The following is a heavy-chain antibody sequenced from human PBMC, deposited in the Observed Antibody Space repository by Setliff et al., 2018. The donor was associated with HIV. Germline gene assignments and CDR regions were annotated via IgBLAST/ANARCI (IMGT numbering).Heavy chain of an antibody. Sequence: SETLSLTCSVSGGSITNDNNYWGWIRQSPGKGLEWIGSIYFNGKTYNNPSLKSRVIMSVDRSRSQLSLKVNSVTAADTATYYCARHVIVVVMLYSWDPFDYWGRGTLVTVSS. CDR1: GGSITNDNNY. J-gene: IGHJ4*02. D-gene: IGHD3-16*01. V-gene: IGHV4-39*01. CDR3: ARHVIVVVMLYSWDPFDY. CDR2: IYFNGKT.